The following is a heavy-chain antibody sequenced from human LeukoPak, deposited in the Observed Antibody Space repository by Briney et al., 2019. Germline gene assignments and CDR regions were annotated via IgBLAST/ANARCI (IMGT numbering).Heavy chain of an antibody. CDR3: ARDRGETIFGMIDAFDI. J-gene: IGHJ3*02. CDR1: GGSISGYY. D-gene: IGHD3-3*01. CDR2: IYTTGSS. V-gene: IGHV4-4*07. Sequence: SETLSLTCTVSGGSISGYYWNWIRQPAGKGLEWIGRIYTTGSSNYSPSLKRRVTMSVDTSKNQFSLRLSSMTAADTAAYYCARDRGETIFGMIDAFDIWGKGTMVTVSS.